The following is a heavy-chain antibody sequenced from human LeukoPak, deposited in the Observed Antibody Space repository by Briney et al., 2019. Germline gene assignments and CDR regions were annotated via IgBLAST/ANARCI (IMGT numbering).Heavy chain of an antibody. D-gene: IGHD3-10*01. J-gene: IGHJ4*02. CDR1: GGSISSYY. CDR2: IYYSGST. V-gene: IGHV4-59*08. Sequence: SETLSLTCTVSGGSISSYYWSWIRQPPGKGLEWIGYIYYSGSTNYNPSLKSRVTISVDTSKNQFSLKLSSVTAADTAVYYCARRNVLLWFGELSYFDYWGQGTLVTVSS. CDR3: ARRNVLLWFGELSYFDY.